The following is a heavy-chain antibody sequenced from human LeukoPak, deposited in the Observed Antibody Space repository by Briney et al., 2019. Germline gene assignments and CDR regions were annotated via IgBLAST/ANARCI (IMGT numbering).Heavy chain of an antibody. J-gene: IGHJ4*02. CDR3: ARHGGRDYDILTGYHFDY. CDR2: INHSGST. Sequence: PSETLSLTCAVYGGSFSGYYWSWIRQPPGKGLEWIGEINHSGSTNYNPSLKSRVTISVDTSKNQFSLKLSSVTAADTAVYYCARHGGRDYDILTGYHFDYWGQGTLVTVSS. D-gene: IGHD3-9*01. V-gene: IGHV4-34*01. CDR1: GGSFSGYY.